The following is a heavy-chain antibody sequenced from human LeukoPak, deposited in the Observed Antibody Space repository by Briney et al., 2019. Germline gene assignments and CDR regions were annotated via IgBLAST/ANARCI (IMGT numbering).Heavy chain of an antibody. CDR2: ISWNSGSI. J-gene: IGHJ4*02. V-gene: IGHV3-9*01. CDR3: ARQRGRGYSGYEDY. D-gene: IGHD5-12*01. CDR1: GFPFDDYA. Sequence: PGRSLRLSCAASGFPFDDYAMHRVPQAPGKGLERVSGISWNSGSIGYADSVKGRFTISRDNAKNSVYLQMNSLRAEVTALYYCARQRGRGYSGYEDYWGQGTLVTVSS.